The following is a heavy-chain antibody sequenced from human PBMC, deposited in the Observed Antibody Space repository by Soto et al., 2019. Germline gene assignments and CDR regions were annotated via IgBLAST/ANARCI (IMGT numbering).Heavy chain of an antibody. Sequence: QVQLVESGGGVVQPGRSLRLSCAASGFTFSDYGMHWVRQAPGKGLEWVAVISYDGSNEYYADSVKGRFTISRDNSRNTSYLQVDSLCVEDTAVYYCERARSIFGVVIIYEYYYDMGVWGQGTTVTVSS. CDR3: ERARSIFGVVIIYEYYYDMGV. CDR1: GFTFSDYG. V-gene: IGHV3-30-3*01. D-gene: IGHD3-3*01. J-gene: IGHJ6*02. CDR2: ISYDGSNE.